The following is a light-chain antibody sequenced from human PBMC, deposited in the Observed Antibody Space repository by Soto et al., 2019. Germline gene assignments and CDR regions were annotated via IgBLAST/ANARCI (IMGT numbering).Light chain of an antibody. Sequence: QSALTQPPSVSGSPGQSVTISCTGTSSDVGGYNYVSWYQQHPGKAPKVIIFDVSKRPSGVPDRFSGSKSGSTASLTISGLQPDDEGDYYCCSFAGGFYVVGTGTKLTAL. J-gene: IGLJ1*01. CDR1: SSDVGGYNY. V-gene: IGLV2-11*01. CDR3: CSFAGGFYV. CDR2: DVS.